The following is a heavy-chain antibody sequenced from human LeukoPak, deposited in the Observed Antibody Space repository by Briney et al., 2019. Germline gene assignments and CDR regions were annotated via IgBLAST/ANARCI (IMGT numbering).Heavy chain of an antibody. V-gene: IGHV3-49*03. CDR1: GFTFSSYA. Sequence: GGSLRLSCAASGFTFSSYAMSWFRQAPGKGLEWVGFIRSKAYGGTTEYAASVKGRFTISRDDSKSIAYLQMNSLKTEDTAVYYCTREKYSSGWLDYYYYYGMDVWGQGTTVTASS. CDR3: TREKYSSGWLDYYYYYGMDV. J-gene: IGHJ6*02. CDR2: IRSKAYGGTT. D-gene: IGHD6-19*01.